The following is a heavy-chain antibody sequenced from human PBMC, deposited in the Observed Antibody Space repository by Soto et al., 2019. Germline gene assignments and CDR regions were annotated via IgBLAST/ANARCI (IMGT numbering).Heavy chain of an antibody. CDR3: ARVSHSSGYYADFDY. V-gene: IGHV4-59*01. CDR2: IYYSGST. Sequence: SETLSLTCTVSGGSTSSYYWSWIRQPPGKGLEWIGYIYYSGSTNYNPSLKSRVTISVDTSKNQFSLKLSSVTAADTAVYYCARVSHSSGYYADFDYWGQGTLVTVS. CDR1: GGSTSSYY. J-gene: IGHJ4*02. D-gene: IGHD3-22*01.